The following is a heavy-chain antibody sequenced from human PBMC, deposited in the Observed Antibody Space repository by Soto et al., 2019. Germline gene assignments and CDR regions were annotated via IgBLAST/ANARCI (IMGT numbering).Heavy chain of an antibody. Sequence: SETLSLTCAVYGGSFSGYYWSWIRQPPGKGLEWIGEINHSGSTNYNPSLKSRVTISVDTSKNQFSLKLSSVTAADTAVYYCARGPRRLPTIFGVVSPPGGQGTLVTVSS. CDR2: INHSGST. CDR3: ARGPRRLPTIFGVVSPP. CDR1: GGSFSGYY. D-gene: IGHD3-3*01. V-gene: IGHV4-34*01. J-gene: IGHJ4*02.